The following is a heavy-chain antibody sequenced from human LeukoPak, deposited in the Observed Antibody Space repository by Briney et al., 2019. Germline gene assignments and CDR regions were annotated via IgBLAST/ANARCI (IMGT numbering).Heavy chain of an antibody. CDR2: IRWNSGSI. Sequence: GRSLRLSCAGSGFPFDDYAMHWVRHAPGEGLEWVSGIRWNSGSIVYADSVKGRFTISRDNAKNSLYLQMNSLRAEDTALYYCAKDIGGGLLWFGESSFDYWGQGTLVTVSS. V-gene: IGHV3-9*01. J-gene: IGHJ4*02. CDR3: AKDIGGGLLWFGESSFDY. CDR1: GFPFDDYA. D-gene: IGHD3-10*01.